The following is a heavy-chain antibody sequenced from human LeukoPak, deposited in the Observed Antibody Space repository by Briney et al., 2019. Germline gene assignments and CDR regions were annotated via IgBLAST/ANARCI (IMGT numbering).Heavy chain of an antibody. Sequence: PGGSLRLSCVGSGFSFSDAAMSWVRQAPGKGLEWVANIKQDGSEKYYVDSVKGRFTISRDNAKNSLYLQMNSLRAEDTAVYYCARALRFLEWLPSDVWGKGTTVTVSS. V-gene: IGHV3-7*01. CDR1: GFSFSDAA. CDR3: ARALRFLEWLPSDV. CDR2: IKQDGSEK. D-gene: IGHD3-3*01. J-gene: IGHJ6*04.